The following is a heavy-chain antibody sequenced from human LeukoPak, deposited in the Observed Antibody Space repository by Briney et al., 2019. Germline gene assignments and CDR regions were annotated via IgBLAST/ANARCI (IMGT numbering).Heavy chain of an antibody. J-gene: IGHJ4*02. CDR1: GFTFSSYW. D-gene: IGHD3-3*01. CDR2: IKQDGSEK. V-gene: IGHV3-7*03. Sequence: GGSLRLSCVASGFTFSSYWMSWVRQAPGKGLEWVANIKQDGSEKYYVDSVKGRFTISRDNAKNTLYLQMNSLRAEDTAVYYCAKEDTIFSGGYFDYWGQGTLVTVSS. CDR3: AKEDTIFSGGYFDY.